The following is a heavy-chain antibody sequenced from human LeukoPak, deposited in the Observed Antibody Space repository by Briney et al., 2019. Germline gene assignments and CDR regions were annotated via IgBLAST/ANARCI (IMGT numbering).Heavy chain of an antibody. CDR3: AREDGSGSYGLGSYFDY. J-gene: IGHJ4*02. CDR2: ISSSSSYI. V-gene: IGHV3-21*01. CDR1: GFTFNIYN. D-gene: IGHD1-26*01. Sequence: GGSLRLSCAASGFTFNIYNMNWVRQAPGKGLEWVSSISSSSSYIYYADSVKGRFTISRGNAKNSLYLQMNSLRAEDTAVYYCAREDGSGSYGLGSYFDYWGQGTLVTVSS.